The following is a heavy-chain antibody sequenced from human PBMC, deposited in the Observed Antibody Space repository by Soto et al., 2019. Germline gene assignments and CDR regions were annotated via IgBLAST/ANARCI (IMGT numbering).Heavy chain of an antibody. Sequence: TWKESGGGLDSNARCWVRQETGQGLEWMGGIIPLFGKANYAQKFQGRVTITADESTSTAYMELSSLRSEDTAVYYCARDGTLYDSSGYYYLYWCQGILVSVS. CDR1: GGGLDSNA. J-gene: IGHJ4*02. CDR2: IIPLFGKA. CDR3: ARDGTLYDSSGYYYLY. D-gene: IGHD3-22*01. V-gene: IGHV1-69*01.